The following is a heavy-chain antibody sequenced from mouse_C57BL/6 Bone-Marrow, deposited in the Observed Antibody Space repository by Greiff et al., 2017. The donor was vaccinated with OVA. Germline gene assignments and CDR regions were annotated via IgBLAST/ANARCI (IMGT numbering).Heavy chain of an antibody. D-gene: IGHD2-1*01. J-gene: IGHJ1*03. CDR3: ARALYYPYWYFDV. CDR1: GFTFSSYA. Sequence: EVKLVESGGGLVKPGGSLKLSCAASGFTFSSYAMSWVRQTPEKRLEWVATISDGVSYTYYPDNVKGRFTISRDNAKNNLYLQMSHLKSEDTAMYYCARALYYPYWYFDVWGTGTTVTVSS. CDR2: ISDGVSYT. V-gene: IGHV5-4*03.